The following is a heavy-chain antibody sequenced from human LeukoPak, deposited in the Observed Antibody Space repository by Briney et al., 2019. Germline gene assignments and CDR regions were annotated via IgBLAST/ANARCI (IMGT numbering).Heavy chain of an antibody. Sequence: GGSLRLSCAASGFTVSSNYMSWVRQAAGKGLGWVSVISSGGSTYYADSVKGRFTISRDNSKNTLYLQMNSLRAEDTAVYYCARGGAPYSSGWDGDGYYYYYMDVWGKGITVAVSS. V-gene: IGHV3-53*01. CDR2: ISSGGST. J-gene: IGHJ6*03. CDR3: ARGGAPYSSGWDGDGYYYYYMDV. D-gene: IGHD6-19*01. CDR1: GFTVSSNY.